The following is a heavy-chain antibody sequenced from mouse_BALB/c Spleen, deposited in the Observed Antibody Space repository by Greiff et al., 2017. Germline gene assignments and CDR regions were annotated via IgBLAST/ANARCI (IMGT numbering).Heavy chain of an antibody. CDR1: GYTFTSYT. Sequence: VQLQQSGAELARPGASVKMSCKASGYTFTSYTMPWVKQRPGQGLEWIGYINPSSGYANYNQKFKDKATLTADKASSTAYMQLSSLTSEDSAVYYCAREITTVVAFDYWGQGTTLTVSS. CDR2: INPSSGYA. CDR3: AREITTVVAFDY. D-gene: IGHD1-1*01. V-gene: IGHV1-4*01. J-gene: IGHJ2*01.